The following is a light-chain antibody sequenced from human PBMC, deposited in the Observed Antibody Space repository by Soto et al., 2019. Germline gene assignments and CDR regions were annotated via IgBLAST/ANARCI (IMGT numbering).Light chain of an antibody. CDR2: AAS. V-gene: IGKV1-9*01. J-gene: IGKJ4*01. Sequence: DIQLTQSPSFLSASVGDRVTITCRASQGISSYLAWYQQRPGKAPKLLIYAASTLQSGVPSRCSGSGSGTEFTLTISSLQPEDFATYYCQQLNTSPVTFGGGTKVEIK. CDR3: QQLNTSPVT. CDR1: QGISSY.